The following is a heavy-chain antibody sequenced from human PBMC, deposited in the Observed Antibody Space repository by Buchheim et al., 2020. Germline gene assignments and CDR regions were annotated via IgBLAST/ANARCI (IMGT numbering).Heavy chain of an antibody. D-gene: IGHD1-14*01. CDR2: IYPGDSET. CDR1: GYIFSAYW. Sequence: EVQLVQSGAVVTKPGESLRISCQASGYIFSAYWIAWVRQLPGKGLEWMGIIYPGDSETRYSPSFQGHVTIPVDKSNNTAYLQWSSLKASDTAVYYCARPLSTTNWFDTWGQGTL. J-gene: IGHJ5*02. V-gene: IGHV5-51*03. CDR3: ARPLSTTNWFDT.